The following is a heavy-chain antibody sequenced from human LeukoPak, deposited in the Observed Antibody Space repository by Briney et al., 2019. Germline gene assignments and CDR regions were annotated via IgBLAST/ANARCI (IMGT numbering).Heavy chain of an antibody. CDR3: ARLSVDYYFDY. CDR1: GLTFSDYD. J-gene: IGHJ4*02. V-gene: IGHV3-23*01. CDR2: ISGRDGST. Sequence: GGSLRLSCAASGLTFSDYDMSWVREAPGKGLEWVSGISGRDGSTYYADSVKGRFTISRDNSKNTLYLQMNSLRADDTAVYHCARLSVDYYFDYWGQGTLVTVSS. D-gene: IGHD2/OR15-2a*01.